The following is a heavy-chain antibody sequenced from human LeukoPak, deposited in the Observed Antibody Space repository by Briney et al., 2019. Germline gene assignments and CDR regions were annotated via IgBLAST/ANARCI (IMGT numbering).Heavy chain of an antibody. CDR2: IYYSGTT. J-gene: IGHJ4*02. CDR1: GASITGHY. V-gene: IGHV4-59*08. Sequence: PSETLSLTCTVSGASITGHYWSWIRQPPGKGLEWIGFIYYSGTTNYNPSLKSRVTISVNTSKNQFSLNLSSVTAADTAVYYCARHLGGGIYFDYWGQGTLVTVSS. CDR3: ARHLGGGIYFDY. D-gene: IGHD3-16*01.